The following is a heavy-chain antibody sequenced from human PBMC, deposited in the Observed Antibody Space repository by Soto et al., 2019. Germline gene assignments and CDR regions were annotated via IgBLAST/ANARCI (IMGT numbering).Heavy chain of an antibody. J-gene: IGHJ4*02. CDR1: GGTFSSYA. V-gene: IGHV1-69*01. CDR2: IIPIFGTA. D-gene: IGHD3-22*01. Sequence: QVQLVQSGAEVKKPGSSVKVSCKASGGTFSSYAISWVRQAPGQGLEWMGGIIPIFGTANYAQKFQGRVSITADEATCTVYVGLSSLRSEDTAVYYCARYYYDSSGYLGPFDYWGQGALVTVSS. CDR3: ARYYYDSSGYLGPFDY.